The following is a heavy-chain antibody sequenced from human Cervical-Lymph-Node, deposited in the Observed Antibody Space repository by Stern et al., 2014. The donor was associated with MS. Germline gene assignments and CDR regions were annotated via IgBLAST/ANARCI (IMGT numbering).Heavy chain of an antibody. CDR3: ARIFTGRESNYGTDY. CDR1: GFTFSSYS. D-gene: IGHD3-10*01. V-gene: IGHV3-21*01. Sequence: EEQLVESGGGVVKPGGSLRVSCAASGFTFSSYSMNWVRQAPGKGLEWVSFISSSSSCIYYADSVKGRFTISRDNAKNSLYLQMNSLRAEDTAVYYCARIFTGRESNYGTDYWGQGTLVTVSS. CDR2: ISSSSSCI. J-gene: IGHJ4*02.